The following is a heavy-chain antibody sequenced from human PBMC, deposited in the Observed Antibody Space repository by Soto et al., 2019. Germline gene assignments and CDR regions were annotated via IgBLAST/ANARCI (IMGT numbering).Heavy chain of an antibody. D-gene: IGHD2-21*02. CDR3: VREDDGGDRDYYGLDV. V-gene: IGHV4-30-4*01. CDR2: IHYSGSV. J-gene: IGHJ6*02. CDR1: GGSISFDHYH. Sequence: QVQLQESGPGLVRPSQTLSLTCTVSGGSISFDHYHWTWIRQPAGKGLEWIGYIHYSGSVYYNPCLQSRVSMSVDTSKNLFSLKLRSVTAADTAVYFCVREDDGGDRDYYGLDVWGQGTTVTVSS.